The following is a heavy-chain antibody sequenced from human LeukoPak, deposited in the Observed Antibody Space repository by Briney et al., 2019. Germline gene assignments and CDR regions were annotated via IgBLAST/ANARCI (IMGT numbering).Heavy chain of an antibody. CDR2: ISSSGSTI. CDR3: AKDPDCTSGVCYTFFDY. Sequence: GGSLRLSCAASGFTFSDYGMNWVRQAPGKGLEWVSYISSSGSTIYCADSVKGRFTISRDNAKNTLYLQMNSLRAEDTAVYYCAKDPDCTSGVCYTFFDYWGQGTLVTVSS. CDR1: GFTFSDYG. V-gene: IGHV3-48*04. J-gene: IGHJ4*02. D-gene: IGHD2-8*01.